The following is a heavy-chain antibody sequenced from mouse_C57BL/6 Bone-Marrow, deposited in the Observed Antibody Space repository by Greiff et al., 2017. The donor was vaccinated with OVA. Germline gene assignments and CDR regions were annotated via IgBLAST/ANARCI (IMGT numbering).Heavy chain of an antibody. CDR1: EYEFPSHD. CDR3: ARPHYYGSSHWYFDV. V-gene: IGHV5-2*03. D-gene: IGHD1-1*01. Sequence: EVKVEESGGGLVQPGESLKLSCESNEYEFPSHDMSWVRKTPEKRLELVAAINSDGGSTYYPDTMERRFIISRDNTKKTLYLQMSSLRSEDTALYYCARPHYYGSSHWYFDVWGTGTTVTVSS. CDR2: INSDGGST. J-gene: IGHJ1*03.